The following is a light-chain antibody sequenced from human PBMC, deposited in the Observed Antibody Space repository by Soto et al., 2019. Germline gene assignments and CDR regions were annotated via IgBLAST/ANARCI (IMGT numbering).Light chain of an antibody. J-gene: IGKJ3*01. CDR2: DAS. Sequence: EIVLTQSPATLSLSPGERATLSCRASQSISSYLAWYQQKPDQAPRLLIYDASNRATGIPARFRGNGSGTDFTLTISSLEPEDFAVYYCHQRSTWPFTFGPGTKVDI. V-gene: IGKV3-11*01. CDR1: QSISSY. CDR3: HQRSTWPFT.